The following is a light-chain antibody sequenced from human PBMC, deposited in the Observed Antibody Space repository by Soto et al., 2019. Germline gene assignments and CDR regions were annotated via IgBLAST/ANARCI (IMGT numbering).Light chain of an antibody. CDR3: QKYDKWPWT. Sequence: EIMMTQSPATLPVSPGQRVTLSCRASQSVGSNLAWYQQTPGQAPRLLFYGASTRATDVPARFSGSGSGTEFTLTISSLQSEDFAVYYCQKYDKWPWTFGQGTKVEIK. J-gene: IGKJ1*01. CDR2: GAS. CDR1: QSVGSN. V-gene: IGKV3-15*01.